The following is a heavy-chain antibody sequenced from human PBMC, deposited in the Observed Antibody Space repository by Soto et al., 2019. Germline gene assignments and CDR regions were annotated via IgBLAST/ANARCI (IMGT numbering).Heavy chain of an antibody. D-gene: IGHD7-27*01. CDR2: IGITSTVI. V-gene: IGHV3-48*01. J-gene: IGHJ6*02. CDR3: ATGAKYYYGMDV. Sequence: EVQLVESGGGLVQPGGSLRLSCVPSGFTFSTYTLNWVRQAPGKGLEWISYIGITSTVIYYADSVRGRFTISRDNAKGSLYLQMNSLRAEDTAVYYCATGAKYYYGMDVWGQGTTVTVSS. CDR1: GFTFSTYT.